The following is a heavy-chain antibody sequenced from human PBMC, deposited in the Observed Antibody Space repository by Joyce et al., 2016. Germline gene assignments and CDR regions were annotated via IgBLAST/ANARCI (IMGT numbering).Heavy chain of an antibody. CDR3: ARLNGDYVYGNFYMDV. CDR1: GYNFASYY. CDR2: VEPSDSYT. V-gene: IGHV5-10-1*01. Sequence: EVQLVQSGAEMRKPGESLRISCKTSGYNFASYYISWVRQMPGKGLEWMGRVEPSDSYTRYGPSSKGNVTVSADKSNNTAYLQWRSLEASDTAIYYCARLNGDYVYGNFYMDVWGKGTTVTVSS. J-gene: IGHJ6*03. D-gene: IGHD4-17*01.